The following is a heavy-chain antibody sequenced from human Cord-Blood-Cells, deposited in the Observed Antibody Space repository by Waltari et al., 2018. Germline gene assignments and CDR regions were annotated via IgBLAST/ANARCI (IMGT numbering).Heavy chain of an antibody. Sequence: QLQLQESGSGLVKPSQTLSLTCAVSGGSISSDGYSWRWIRQPPGKGLEWIGYIYHSGSTYDNPSLKSRVTISVDRSKNQFSLKLSSVTAADTAVYYCARELGYYFDYWGQGTLVTVSS. CDR2: IYHSGST. V-gene: IGHV4-30-2*01. J-gene: IGHJ4*02. CDR1: GGSISSDGYS. D-gene: IGHD7-27*01. CDR3: ARELGYYFDY.